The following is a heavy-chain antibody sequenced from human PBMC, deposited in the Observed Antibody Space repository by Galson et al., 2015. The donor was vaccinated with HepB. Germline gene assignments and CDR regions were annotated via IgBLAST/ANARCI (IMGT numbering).Heavy chain of an antibody. J-gene: IGHJ2*01. Sequence: SETLSLTCTVSGGSISSYYWSWIRQSPGKGLEWIGYIYHSGSANYNPSLKIRVTISVDTSKNQFSLKLSSVTAADTAVYYCARAPSAIIVKYFDLWGRGTLVTVSS. CDR3: ARAPSAIIVKYFDL. V-gene: IGHV4-59*01. D-gene: IGHD2/OR15-2a*01. CDR2: IYHSGSA. CDR1: GGSISSYY.